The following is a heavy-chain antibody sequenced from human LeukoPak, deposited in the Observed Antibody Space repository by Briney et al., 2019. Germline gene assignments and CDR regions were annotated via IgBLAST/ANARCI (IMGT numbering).Heavy chain of an antibody. Sequence: GGSLRLSCAASGFTFDDYGMTWVGQTPGKGLEWVSGISWNGDTTGYADSVRGRFTISRDNSKNTLYLQMNSLRAEDTAVYYCAKDLRGYSYGLDYWGQGTLVTVSS. D-gene: IGHD5-18*01. J-gene: IGHJ4*02. CDR1: GFTFDDYG. V-gene: IGHV3-20*04. CDR3: AKDLRGYSYGLDY. CDR2: ISWNGDTT.